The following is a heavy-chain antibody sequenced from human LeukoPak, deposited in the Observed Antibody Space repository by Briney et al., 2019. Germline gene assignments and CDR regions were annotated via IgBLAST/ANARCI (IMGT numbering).Heavy chain of an antibody. Sequence: GGSLRLSCAASGFTFSSYAMSWVRQAPGKGLEWVSAISGSGGSTYYADSVKGRFTISRDNSKNTLYLQMNSLRAEDTAVYYCARGFYDSSGYYYQSLEPSFDYWGQGTLVTVSS. CDR2: ISGSGGST. J-gene: IGHJ4*02. V-gene: IGHV3-23*01. D-gene: IGHD3-22*01. CDR1: GFTFSSYA. CDR3: ARGFYDSSGYYYQSLEPSFDY.